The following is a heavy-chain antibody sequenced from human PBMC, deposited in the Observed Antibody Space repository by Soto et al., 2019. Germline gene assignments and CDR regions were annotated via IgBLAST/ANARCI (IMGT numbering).Heavy chain of an antibody. D-gene: IGHD6-6*01. CDR1: GGSISSGDYY. CDR2: IYYSGST. Sequence: SETLSLTCTVSGGSISSGDYYWSWIRQPPGKGLEWIGYIYYSGSTYYNPPLKSRVTISVDTSKNQFSLKLSSVTAADTAVYYCARVRLVAKEYYFDYWGQGTLVTVSS. CDR3: ARVRLVAKEYYFDY. V-gene: IGHV4-30-4*01. J-gene: IGHJ4*02.